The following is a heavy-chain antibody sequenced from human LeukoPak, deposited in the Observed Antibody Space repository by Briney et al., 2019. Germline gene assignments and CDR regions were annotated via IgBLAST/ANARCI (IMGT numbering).Heavy chain of an antibody. CDR3: AREGLRNVHNPLGY. CDR2: IKESETT. V-gene: IGHV4-34*01. D-gene: IGHD5-24*01. Sequence: PSEPLSLTCAVYGGSLRGYYWSWLRQPPGKGPEWVGEIKESETTNYNPSLKSRVTISIDTSKNQFSLKLSSVTAADTAVYYCAREGLRNVHNPLGYWGQGTLVTVSS. CDR1: GGSLRGYY. J-gene: IGHJ4*02.